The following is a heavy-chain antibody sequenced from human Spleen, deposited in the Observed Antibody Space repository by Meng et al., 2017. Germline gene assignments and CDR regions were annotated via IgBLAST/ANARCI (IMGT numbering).Heavy chain of an antibody. J-gene: IGHJ4*02. CDR1: GGSITSSNW. Sequence: QVQLQGSGPGLVKPSGTLSLTCAVSGGSITSSNWWTWVRQSPGKGLEWIGEIYHSGSTNYNPSLKSRVTISVDGSKNQFSLKLSSVTAADTAIYYCARVGEYALDYWGQGTLVTVSS. V-gene: IGHV4-4*02. D-gene: IGHD3-16*01. CDR2: IYHSGST. CDR3: ARVGEYALDY.